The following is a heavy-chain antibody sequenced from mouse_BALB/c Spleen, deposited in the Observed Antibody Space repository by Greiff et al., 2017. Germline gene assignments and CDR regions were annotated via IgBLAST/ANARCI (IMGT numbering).Heavy chain of an antibody. D-gene: IGHD2-4*01. Sequence: QVQLKESGPELVKPGASVRISCKASGYTFTSYYIHWVKQRPGQGLEWIGWIYPGNVNTKYNEKFKGKATLTADKSSSTAYMQLSSLTSEDSAVYFCARGDYDYGGFAYWGQGTLVTVSA. V-gene: IGHV1S56*01. CDR1: GYTFTSYY. CDR3: ARGDYDYGGFAY. J-gene: IGHJ3*01. CDR2: IYPGNVNT.